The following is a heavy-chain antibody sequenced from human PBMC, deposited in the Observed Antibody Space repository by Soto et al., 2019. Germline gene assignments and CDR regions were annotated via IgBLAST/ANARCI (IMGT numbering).Heavy chain of an antibody. D-gene: IGHD5-18*01. J-gene: IGHJ3*02. CDR1: GGTFSSYA. Sequence: QVQLVQSGAEVKKPGSSVKVSCKASGGTFSSYAISWVRQAPGQGLEWMGGIIPIFGTANYAQKFQGRVTITADKSNSTAYMELSRLRSEDTAVYYCARNRRIPDAFDIWGQGTMVTVSS. CDR3: ARNRRIPDAFDI. CDR2: IIPIFGTA. V-gene: IGHV1-69*06.